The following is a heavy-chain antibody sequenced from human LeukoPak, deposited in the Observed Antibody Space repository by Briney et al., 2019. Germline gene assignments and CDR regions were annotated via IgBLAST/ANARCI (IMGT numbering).Heavy chain of an antibody. CDR2: ISYDGSNK. CDR1: GFTFSSYG. Sequence: GGSLRLSCAASGFTFSSYGMHWVRQAPGKGLEWVAVISYDGSNKYYADSVKGRFTISRDNAKSSIYLQMNSLRAEDTAIYYCARIDFWMGMDVWGKGTTVTVSS. V-gene: IGHV3-30*03. CDR3: ARIDFWMGMDV. J-gene: IGHJ6*04. D-gene: IGHD3-3*01.